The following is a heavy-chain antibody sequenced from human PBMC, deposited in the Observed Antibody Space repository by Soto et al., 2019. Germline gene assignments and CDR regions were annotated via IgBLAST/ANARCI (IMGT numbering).Heavy chain of an antibody. CDR1: GDSVSSNSAG. D-gene: IGHD1-1*01. Sequence: QVQLQLSGPGLVTPSQTLSLTCAISGDSVSSNSAGWNWIRQTPSRGLEWLGRTYYRSKWYFNYAVSVERRRTITPDTSKDQFSLQLSSVTTADTAVCYCARGSWDDVSGHYYMDVWGKGTTVTVSS. CDR2: TYYRSKWYF. CDR3: ARGSWDDVSGHYYMDV. V-gene: IGHV6-1*01. J-gene: IGHJ6*03.